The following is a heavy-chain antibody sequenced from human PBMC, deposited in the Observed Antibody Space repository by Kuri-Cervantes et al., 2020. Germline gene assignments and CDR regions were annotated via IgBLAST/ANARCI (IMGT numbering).Heavy chain of an antibody. D-gene: IGHD5-18*01. CDR3: ARVLQPSYGTFDY. CDR1: GYSITNTFY. Sequence: SETLSLTCIVSGYSITNTFYWGWIRQPPGKGLEWIGSLYHSGSTYYNPSLKSRVTMTVDTSKNQFSLRLSSVTAADTAVYYCARVLQPSYGTFDYWGQGTLVTVSS. CDR2: LYHSGST. V-gene: IGHV4-38-2*02. J-gene: IGHJ4*02.